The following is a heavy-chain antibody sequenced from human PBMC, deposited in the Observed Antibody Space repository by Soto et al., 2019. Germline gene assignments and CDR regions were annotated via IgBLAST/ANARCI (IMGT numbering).Heavy chain of an antibody. J-gene: IGHJ6*02. Sequence: GESLKISCKGSGYSFTSYWISWVRQMPGKGLEWMGRIDPGDSYTNYSPSFQGHVTISADKSISTAYLQWSSLKASDTAMYYCARHVTTVTTLDYYYGMDVWGQGTTVTVSS. D-gene: IGHD4-4*01. CDR1: GYSFTSYW. CDR2: IDPGDSYT. CDR3: ARHVTTVTTLDYYYGMDV. V-gene: IGHV5-10-1*01.